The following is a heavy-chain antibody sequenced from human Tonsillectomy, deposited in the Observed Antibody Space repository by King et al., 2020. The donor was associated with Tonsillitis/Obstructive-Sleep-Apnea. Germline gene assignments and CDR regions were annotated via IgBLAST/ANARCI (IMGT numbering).Heavy chain of an antibody. D-gene: IGHD6-13*01. J-gene: IGHJ6*03. Sequence: VQLVEPGGGLVQPGRSLRLFCGVSGFTFDDYALHWVRQAPGKGLEWVSGIGWSSGIIGYAASVKGQFTISRDNAKNSLYLQRNSLRVEDTAVYYCAKSPKAAAGTYYYYDMDVWGKGTTVTVSS. CDR1: GFTFDDYA. CDR3: AKSPKAAAGTYYYYDMDV. CDR2: IGWSSGII. V-gene: IGHV3-9*01.